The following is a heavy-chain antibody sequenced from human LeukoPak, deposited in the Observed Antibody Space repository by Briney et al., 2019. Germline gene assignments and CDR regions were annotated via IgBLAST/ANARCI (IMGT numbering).Heavy chain of an antibody. CDR3: ARGKRRFDS. J-gene: IGHJ4*02. CDR1: GFSFNESY. V-gene: IGHV3-69-1*01. CDR2: ISGRSYSM. Sequence: GGSLRLSCGASGFSFNESYMTWVRQAPGKGLEWVAYISGRSYSMYYADSVKGRFTISRDNARNSLYLHMNSLRANDTAVYYCARGKRRFDSWGQGTLVTVSS.